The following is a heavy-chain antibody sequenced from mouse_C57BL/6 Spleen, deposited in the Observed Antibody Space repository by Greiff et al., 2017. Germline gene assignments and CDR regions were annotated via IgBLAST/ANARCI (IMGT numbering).Heavy chain of an antibody. CDR2: ISDGGSYT. V-gene: IGHV5-4*01. CDR1: GFTFSSYA. CDR3: ARNGNFSLAWFAY. J-gene: IGHJ3*01. D-gene: IGHD2-1*01. Sequence: EVQGVESGGGLVKPGGSLKLSCAASGFTFSSYAMSWVRQTPEKRLAWVATISDGGSYTYYPDNVKGRFTISRDNAKNNLYLQMSHLKSEYPAIDYCARNGNFSLAWFAYWGQGTLVTVSA.